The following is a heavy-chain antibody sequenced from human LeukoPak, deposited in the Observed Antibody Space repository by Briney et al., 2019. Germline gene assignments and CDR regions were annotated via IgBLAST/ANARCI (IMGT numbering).Heavy chain of an antibody. D-gene: IGHD3-16*01. J-gene: IGHJ4*02. CDR3: ASPYDPYYFDC. CDR2: ISFTGSN. V-gene: IGHV4-39*01. Sequence: SETLSLTCTVSGGSISSSSYFWGWIRQPPGKGLEWSGSISFTGSNYYNPSLKSRATISVDTSKNQFSLKLSSVTAADTAVYYCASPYDPYYFDCWGQGTLVTVSS. CDR1: GGSISSSSYF.